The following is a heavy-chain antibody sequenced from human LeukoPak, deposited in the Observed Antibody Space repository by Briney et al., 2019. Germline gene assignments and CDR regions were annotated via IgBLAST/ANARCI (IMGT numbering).Heavy chain of an antibody. V-gene: IGHV3-21*01. D-gene: IGHD1-26*01. CDR2: ISSSSSYI. CDR3: ARSTPTTHRYFEY. CDR1: GFTFSSYS. Sequence: GGSLRLSCAASGFTFSSYSMNWVRQAPGKGLEWVSSISSSSSYIYYADSVKGRFTISRDNAKNSLYLQMNSLSPEDTAVYYCARSTPTTHRYFEYWGHGAQGTVSS. J-gene: IGHJ4*01.